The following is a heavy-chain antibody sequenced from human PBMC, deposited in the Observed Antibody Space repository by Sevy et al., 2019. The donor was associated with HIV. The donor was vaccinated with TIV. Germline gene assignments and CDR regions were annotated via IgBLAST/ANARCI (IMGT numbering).Heavy chain of an antibody. CDR3: AKADYYYYYMDV. J-gene: IGHJ6*03. Sequence: GGSLRLSCAASGFTFSSYAMSWVRQAPGKGLEWVSAISGSGGSTYYADSVKGRFTIPRDNSKNTLYLQMNSLRAEDTAVYYCAKADYYYYYMDVWGKGTTVTVSS. CDR2: ISGSGGST. CDR1: GFTFSSYA. V-gene: IGHV3-23*01.